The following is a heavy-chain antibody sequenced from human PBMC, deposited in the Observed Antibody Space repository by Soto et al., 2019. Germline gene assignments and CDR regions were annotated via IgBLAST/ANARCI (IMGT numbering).Heavy chain of an antibody. D-gene: IGHD2-2*01. V-gene: IGHV3-30*18. CDR1: GFTFSSYG. CDR3: AQDLSPDLYYYYYGMDV. J-gene: IGHJ6*02. CDR2: ISYDGSNK. Sequence: QVQLVESGGGLVQPGRSLRLSCAASGFTFSSYGMHWVRQAPGKGLEWVAVISYDGSNKYYADSVKGRFTISRDNSKNTLYLQMNSLRAEDTAVYYCAQDLSPDLYYYYYGMDVWGQGTTVTVSS.